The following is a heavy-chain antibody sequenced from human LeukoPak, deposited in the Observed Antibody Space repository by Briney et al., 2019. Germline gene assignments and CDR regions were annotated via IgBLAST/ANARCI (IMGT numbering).Heavy chain of an antibody. CDR3: ARGPRITMVRGVIITFLDY. CDR1: GVSFSGYY. Sequence: RASETLSLTCAVYGVSFSGYYWSWIRQPPGKGLEWIGEINHSGSTNYNPSLKSRVTISVDTSKNQFSLKLSSVTAADTAVYYCARGPRITMVRGVIITFLDYWGQGTLVTVSS. J-gene: IGHJ4*02. CDR2: INHSGST. D-gene: IGHD3-10*01. V-gene: IGHV4-34*01.